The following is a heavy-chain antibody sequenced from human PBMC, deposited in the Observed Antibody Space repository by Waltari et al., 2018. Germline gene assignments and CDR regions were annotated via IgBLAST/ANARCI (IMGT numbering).Heavy chain of an antibody. V-gene: IGHV4-38-2*01. CDR3: ASPIADLVY. CDR1: GYSISSGYY. J-gene: IGHJ4*02. D-gene: IGHD6-13*01. CDR2: IYHSGST. Sequence: QVQLQESGPGLVKPSETLSLTCAVSGYSISSGYYWGWIRQPPGKGLEWIGSIYHSGSTYYNPSRKSRVTISVDTSKNQFSLKLSSVTAADTAVYYCASPIADLVYWGQGTLVTVSS.